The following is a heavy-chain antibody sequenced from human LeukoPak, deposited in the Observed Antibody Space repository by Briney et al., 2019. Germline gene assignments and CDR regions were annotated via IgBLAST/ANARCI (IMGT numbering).Heavy chain of an antibody. Sequence: GGSLILSCAASGFTFSSYGMHWVRQAPGKGLEWVAVISYDGSNKYYADSVKGRFTISRDNSKNTLYLQMNTLSAEDTAVYYCAKDVSWNWFDPWGQGTLAPVSS. CDR3: AKDVSWNWFDP. J-gene: IGHJ5*02. V-gene: IGHV3-30*18. CDR2: ISYDGSNK. CDR1: GFTFSSYG.